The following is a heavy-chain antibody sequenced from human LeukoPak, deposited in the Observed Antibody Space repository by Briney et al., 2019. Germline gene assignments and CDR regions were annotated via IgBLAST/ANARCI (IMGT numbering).Heavy chain of an antibody. V-gene: IGHV3-23*01. J-gene: IGHJ4*02. D-gene: IGHD3-22*01. CDR3: AKSSADDSSGYYYIIGPWGSPCYFDY. Sequence: GGSLRLSCAASGFTFSSYAMSWVRQAPGKGLEWVSAISGSGGSTYYADSVKGRFTISRDNSKNTLYLQMYSLRAEDTAVYYCAKSSADDSSGYYYIIGPWGSPCYFDYWGQGTLVTVSS. CDR1: GFTFSSYA. CDR2: ISGSGGST.